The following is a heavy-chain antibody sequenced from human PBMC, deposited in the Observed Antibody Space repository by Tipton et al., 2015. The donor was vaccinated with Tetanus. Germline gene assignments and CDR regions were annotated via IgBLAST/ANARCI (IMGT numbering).Heavy chain of an antibody. CDR3: ARGTGDY. J-gene: IGHJ4*02. Sequence: GASISSSYYWSWIRQPPGKGLEWIGYIYYSGSTNHNPSLKSRVTISVDTSKNQFSLKLSSVTAADTAVYYCARGTGDYWGQGTLVTVSS. CDR1: GASISSSYY. V-gene: IGHV4-61*01. D-gene: IGHD1-14*01. CDR2: IYYSGST.